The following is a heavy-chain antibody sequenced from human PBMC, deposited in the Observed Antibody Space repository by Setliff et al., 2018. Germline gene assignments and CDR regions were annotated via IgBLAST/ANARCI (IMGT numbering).Heavy chain of an antibody. CDR2: IYYSGNT. CDR3: ARGKTFFGAFIRAFDI. CDR1: GGSIDSHY. D-gene: IGHD3-3*01. J-gene: IGHJ3*02. Sequence: SETLSLTCSVSGGSIDSHYWSWIRQPPGKGLEWIGSIYYSGNTNYNPSLKSRVTISLDPSKNQFSLKLSSVTAADTAVYHCARGKTFFGAFIRAFDIWGQGRMVTVSS. V-gene: IGHV4-59*11.